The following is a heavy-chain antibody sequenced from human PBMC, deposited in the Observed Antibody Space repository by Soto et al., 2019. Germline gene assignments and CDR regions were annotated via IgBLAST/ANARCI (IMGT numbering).Heavy chain of an antibody. D-gene: IGHD3-10*01. J-gene: IGHJ4*02. CDR2: ISYDGSNK. CDR1: GFTFSSYA. Sequence: QVQLVESGGGVVQPGRSLRLSCAASGFTFSSYAMHWVRQAPGKGLEWVAVISYDGSNKYYADSVKGRFTISRDNSKNTLYLQMSSLRAEDTAVYYCARNYGSVRCLDYWGQGTLVTVSS. V-gene: IGHV3-30-3*01. CDR3: ARNYGSVRCLDY.